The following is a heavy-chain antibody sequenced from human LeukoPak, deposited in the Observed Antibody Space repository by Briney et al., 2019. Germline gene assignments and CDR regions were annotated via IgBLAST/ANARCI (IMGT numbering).Heavy chain of an antibody. J-gene: IGHJ5*02. CDR3: ARESDRYCFSTSCPNWYDP. Sequence: SETLSLTCTVSGGSISSSSYYWGWIRQPPVKRLQWIGRIYYSGSTYYNPSLKSRVTISVDASKYQFSLKLRSVTAGDTAVYYCARESDRYCFSTSCPNWYDPWGQGTLVTVSS. CDR1: GGSISSSSYY. D-gene: IGHD2-2*01. CDR2: IYYSGST. V-gene: IGHV4-39*07.